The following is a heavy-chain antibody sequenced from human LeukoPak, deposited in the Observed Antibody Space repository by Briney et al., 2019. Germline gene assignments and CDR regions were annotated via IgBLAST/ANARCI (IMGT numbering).Heavy chain of an antibody. CDR1: GGSISSYY. Sequence: PSETLSLTCTVSGGSISSYYWSWVRQPPGKGLEWIGYIYYSGSTNYNPSLKSRVTISVDTSKNQFSLKLSSVTAADTAVYYCARAGKLVATPRSRAFDIWGQGTMVTVSS. CDR2: IYYSGST. V-gene: IGHV4-59*01. J-gene: IGHJ3*02. D-gene: IGHD5-12*01. CDR3: ARAGKLVATPRSRAFDI.